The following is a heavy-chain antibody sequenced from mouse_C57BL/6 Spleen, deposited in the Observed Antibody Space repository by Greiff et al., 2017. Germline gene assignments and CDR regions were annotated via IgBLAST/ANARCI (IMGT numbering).Heavy chain of an antibody. V-gene: IGHV5-4*01. D-gene: IGHD1-1*01. J-gene: IGHJ2*01. CDR2: ISDGGSYT. CDR1: GFTFSSYA. CDR3: ARDDGHFDY. Sequence: EVQVVESGGGLVKPGGSLKLSCAASGFTFSSYAMSWVRQTPEKRLEWVATISDGGSYTYYPDNVKGRFTISRDNAKNNLYLQMSHLKSEDTAMYYCARDDGHFDYWGQGTTLTVSS.